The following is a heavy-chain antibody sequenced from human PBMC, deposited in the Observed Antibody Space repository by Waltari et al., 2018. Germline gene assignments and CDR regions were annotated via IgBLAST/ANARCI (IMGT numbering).Heavy chain of an antibody. CDR3: AAHDFWSGYSAVDY. Sequence: QVQLVQSGAEVKKPGASVKVSCKASGYTFTSYDINWMRQATGQGLEWMGWMNPNSGNTGYAQKFQGRVTMTRNTSISTAYMELSSPRSEDTAVYYCAAHDFWSGYSAVDYWGQGTLVTVSS. V-gene: IGHV1-8*01. CDR2: MNPNSGNT. CDR1: GYTFTSYD. D-gene: IGHD3-3*01. J-gene: IGHJ4*02.